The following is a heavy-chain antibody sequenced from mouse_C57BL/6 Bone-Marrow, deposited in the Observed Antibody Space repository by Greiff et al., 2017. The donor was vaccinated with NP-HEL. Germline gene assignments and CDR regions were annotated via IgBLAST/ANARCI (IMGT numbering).Heavy chain of an antibody. Sequence: VQLQQPGAELVKPGASVKMSCKASGYTFTSYWITWVKQRPGQGLEWIGDIYPGSGSTNYNEKFKSKATLTVATSSSTAYMQLSSLTSEASAVYSCAREDYCGSSYEDYWGQGTTLTVSS. J-gene: IGHJ2*01. CDR1: GYTFTSYW. CDR3: AREDYCGSSYEDY. V-gene: IGHV1-55*01. CDR2: IYPGSGST. D-gene: IGHD1-1*01.